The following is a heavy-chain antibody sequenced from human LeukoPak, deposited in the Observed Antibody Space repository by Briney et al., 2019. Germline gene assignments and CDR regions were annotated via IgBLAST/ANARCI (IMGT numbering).Heavy chain of an antibody. J-gene: IGHJ5*02. V-gene: IGHV1-69*05. CDR3: ARGPHKRAYDRDNWFDP. CDR2: IIPIFGTA. D-gene: IGHD3-3*01. CDR1: GGTFSNYA. Sequence: SVKVSCKASGGTFSNYAISWVRQAPGQGLEWMGGIIPIFGTANYAQKFQGRVTMTRDMSTSTVYMELSSLRSEDTAVYYCARGPHKRAYDRDNWFDPWGQGTLVTVSS.